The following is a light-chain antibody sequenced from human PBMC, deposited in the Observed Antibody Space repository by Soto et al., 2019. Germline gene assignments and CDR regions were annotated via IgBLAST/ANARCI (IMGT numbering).Light chain of an antibody. J-gene: IGLJ1*01. V-gene: IGLV1-40*01. Sequence: QSVLTQPPSVSGAPGQRVSISCTGSTSNIGAPYDVHWYQHLPGTAPKLLIYGDNNRPSGVPDRFSGSKSGTSASLAITRRQAEDEADYYCQSYDISLHNYVFGTGTKVTVL. CDR2: GDN. CDR1: TSNIGAPYD. CDR3: QSYDISLHNYV.